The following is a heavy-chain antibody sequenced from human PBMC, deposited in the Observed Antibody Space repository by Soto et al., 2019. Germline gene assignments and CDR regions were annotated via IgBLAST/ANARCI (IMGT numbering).Heavy chain of an antibody. J-gene: IGHJ4*02. V-gene: IGHV3-7*04. CDR1: GFTFSTYW. CDR3: ARGAGIGDY. D-gene: IGHD3-16*01. CDR2: IKEDGSEK. Sequence: PGGSLRLSCAASGFTFSTYWMSWVRQAPGKGLEWLANIKEDGSEKYYVDSVKGRFTISRDNAKNSLYLQVNGLRAEDTAVYYCARGAGIGDYWGQGTLVTSPQ.